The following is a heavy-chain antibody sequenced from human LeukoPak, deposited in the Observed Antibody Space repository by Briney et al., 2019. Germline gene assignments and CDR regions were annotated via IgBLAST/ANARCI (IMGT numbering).Heavy chain of an antibody. CDR1: GGTFSSYA. D-gene: IGHD3-10*01. Sequence: ASVKVSCKASGGTFSSYAISWVRQAPGQGLEWMGRITPIFGTANYAQKFQGRVTITTDESTSTAYMELSSLRSEDTAVYYCARDAGTPWGETGLDYWGRGTLVTVSS. J-gene: IGHJ4*02. V-gene: IGHV1-69*05. CDR3: ARDAGTPWGETGLDY. CDR2: ITPIFGTA.